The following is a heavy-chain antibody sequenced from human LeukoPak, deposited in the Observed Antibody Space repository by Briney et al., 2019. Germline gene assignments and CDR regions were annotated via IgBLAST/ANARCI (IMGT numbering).Heavy chain of an antibody. Sequence: HGASVKVSCKASGYTFTSYGISWVRQAPGQGLEWMGWISAYNGNTNYAQKLQGRVTMTTDTSTSTAYMELRSLRSDDTAVYYCARGYCSSTSCFYFDYWGRGTLVTVSS. V-gene: IGHV1-18*04. D-gene: IGHD2-2*01. CDR2: ISAYNGNT. J-gene: IGHJ4*02. CDR3: ARGYCSSTSCFYFDY. CDR1: GYTFTSYG.